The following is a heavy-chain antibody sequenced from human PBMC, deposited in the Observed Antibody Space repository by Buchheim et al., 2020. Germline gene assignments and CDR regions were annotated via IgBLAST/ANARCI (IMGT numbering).Heavy chain of an antibody. J-gene: IGHJ5*02. CDR1: GFTFSSYG. CDR3: AKGHPGGLRFLEWLSPGWFDP. CDR2: ISYVGSNK. D-gene: IGHD3-3*01. V-gene: IGHV3-30*18. Sequence: QVQLVESGGGVVQPGRSLRLSCAASGFTFSSYGMHWVRQAPGKGLEWVAVISYVGSNKYYADSVKGRFTISRDNSKNTLYLQMNSLRAEDTAVYYCAKGHPGGLRFLEWLSPGWFDPWGQGTL.